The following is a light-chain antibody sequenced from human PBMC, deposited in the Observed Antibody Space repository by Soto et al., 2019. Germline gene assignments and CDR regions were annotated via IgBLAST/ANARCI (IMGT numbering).Light chain of an antibody. V-gene: IGKV3-20*01. J-gene: IGKJ5*01. CDR1: QSVSSSY. CDR3: QHYGNSPS. Sequence: IVLTQSPGTLSLSPGERATHSCRASQSVSSSYLAWYQQKPGQAPRLLIYGASSRATGIPDRFSGSGSGTDFTLTISRLEPEDFAVYYCQHYGNSPSFGQGTRLEIK. CDR2: GAS.